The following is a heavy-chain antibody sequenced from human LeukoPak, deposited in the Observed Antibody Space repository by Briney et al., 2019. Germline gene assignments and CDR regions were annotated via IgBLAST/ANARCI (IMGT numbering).Heavy chain of an antibody. CDR3: ARPEIYSYGYDY. CDR2: IHIYRGNT. J-gene: IGHJ4*02. CDR1: GYSSTNYG. D-gene: IGHD5-18*01. Sequence: ASVKVSCKASGYSSTNYGISWVRQAPGQGLEWMGWIHIYRGNTNYAQKFQGRVTMTTDTSTSTVYMEVRGLRSDDTAMYYCARPEIYSYGYDYWGQGTLVTVSS. V-gene: IGHV1-18*01.